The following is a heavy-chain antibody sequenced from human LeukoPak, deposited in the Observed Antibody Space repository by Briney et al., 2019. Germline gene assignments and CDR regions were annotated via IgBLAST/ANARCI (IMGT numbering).Heavy chain of an antibody. CDR2: ISSSGSTI. Sequence: GGSLRLSCAASGFTFSSYEMNWVRQAPGKGLEWVSYISSSGSTIYYADSVKGRFTISRDNAQNSLYLQMNSLRAEDTALYYCARVLKELGLDYDYYYMDVWGKGTTVTVSS. V-gene: IGHV3-48*03. CDR3: ARVLKELGLDYDYYYMDV. J-gene: IGHJ6*03. CDR1: GFTFSSYE. D-gene: IGHD1-26*01.